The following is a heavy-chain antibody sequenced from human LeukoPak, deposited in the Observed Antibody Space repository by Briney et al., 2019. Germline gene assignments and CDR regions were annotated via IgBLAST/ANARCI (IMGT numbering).Heavy chain of an antibody. V-gene: IGHV3-11*04. CDR2: ISSSGSTI. J-gene: IGHJ6*03. D-gene: IGHD3-3*01. CDR3: ARRYDSEHYYYYMGV. Sequence: PGGSLRLSCAASGFTFSDYYMSWIRQAPGKGLEWVSYISSSGSTIYYADSVKGRFTISRDNAKNSLYLQMNSLRAEDTAVYYCARRYDSEHYYYYMGVWGKGTTVTVSS. CDR1: GFTFSDYY.